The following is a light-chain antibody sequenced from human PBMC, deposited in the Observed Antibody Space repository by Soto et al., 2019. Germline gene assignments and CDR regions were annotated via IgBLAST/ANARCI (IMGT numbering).Light chain of an antibody. CDR2: KAS. CDR3: HQSYSMPWT. J-gene: IGKJ1*01. Sequence: DIQMTQSPSTLSASVGDRVTITCRASQSITTWLAWYQQKPGKTPKLLIYKASSLESGAPSRFSGSGSGTDFTLTISSLQPEDIATYYCHQSYSMPWTFGQGTKVDIK. V-gene: IGKV1-5*03. CDR1: QSITTW.